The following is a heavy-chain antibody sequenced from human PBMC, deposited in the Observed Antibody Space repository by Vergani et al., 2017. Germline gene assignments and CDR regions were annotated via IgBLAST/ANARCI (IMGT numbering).Heavy chain of an antibody. CDR3: ARDYIGVDIQLWHVFDY. V-gene: IGHV1-2*02. CDR2: ININSGAT. CDR1: GYTFSDHH. J-gene: IGHJ4*02. Sequence: QVQLVQSGAEVKKPGASVKVSCKASGYTFSDHHLHWVRQAPGQGLEWVGWININSGATKVAQKFQGRITMGTDTSISTGYMELSSLRSDDTAVYYCARDYIGVDIQLWHVFDYWGQGTLVTVSS. D-gene: IGHD5-18*01.